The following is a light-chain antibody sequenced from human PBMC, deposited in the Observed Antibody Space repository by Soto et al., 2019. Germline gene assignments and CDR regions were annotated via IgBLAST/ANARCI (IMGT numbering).Light chain of an antibody. Sequence: EIVMTQSPATLSVSPGERATLSCRASQSVSNNLAWYQHKPGQAPRLLIYGASTRATGIPARFSGSGSGTGFTLTISILQSEDSAVYYCHQYNNWPPYTFGQGTKLEIK. CDR2: GAS. CDR1: QSVSNN. V-gene: IGKV3-15*01. J-gene: IGKJ2*01. CDR3: HQYNNWPPYT.